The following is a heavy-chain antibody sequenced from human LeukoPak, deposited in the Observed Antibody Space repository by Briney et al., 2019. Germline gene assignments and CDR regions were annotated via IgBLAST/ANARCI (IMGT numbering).Heavy chain of an antibody. D-gene: IGHD3-22*01. CDR3: ARADYYDSSGSALLDY. V-gene: IGHV4-34*01. J-gene: IGHJ4*02. Sequence: SETLSLTCAVYGGSFSGYYWRWIRQPPGKGLEWIGEINHSGSTNYNPSLKSRVTISVDTSKNQFSLKLSSVTAADTAVYYCARADYYDSSGSALLDYWGQGTLVTVSS. CDR1: GGSFSGYY. CDR2: INHSGST.